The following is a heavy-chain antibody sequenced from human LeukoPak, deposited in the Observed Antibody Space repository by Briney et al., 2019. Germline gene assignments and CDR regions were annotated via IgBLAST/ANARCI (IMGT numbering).Heavy chain of an antibody. D-gene: IGHD6-19*01. J-gene: IGHJ4*02. CDR2: ISYDGSNK. V-gene: IGHV3-30-3*01. CDR3: ARAPEQWRVIDY. Sequence: PGRSLRLFCAASGFTFSSYAMHWVRQAPGKGLEWVAVISYDGSNKYYADSVKGRFTISRDNFKNTLYLQMNSLRAEDTAIYYCARAPEQWRVIDYWGQGTRVTVSS. CDR1: GFTFSSYA.